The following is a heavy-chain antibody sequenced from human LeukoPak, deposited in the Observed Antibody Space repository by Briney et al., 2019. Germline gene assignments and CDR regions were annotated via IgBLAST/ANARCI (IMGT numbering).Heavy chain of an antibody. CDR3: GRIFIYGDYDDAFYI. CDR2: MNPNSGNT. D-gene: IGHD4-17*01. CDR1: GYTFTSYD. Sequence: ASVKVSCKASGYTFTSYDINWVRQATGQGLEWMGWMNPNSGNTGYAQKFQGRVTITRNTSISTAYMELSSLRSEDTAVYYCGRIFIYGDYDDAFYIWGQGKMVTVSS. V-gene: IGHV1-8*03. J-gene: IGHJ3*02.